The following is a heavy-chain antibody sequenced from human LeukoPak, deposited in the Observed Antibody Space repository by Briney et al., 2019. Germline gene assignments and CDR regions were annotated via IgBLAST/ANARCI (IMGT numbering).Heavy chain of an antibody. CDR2: INPNTGDT. J-gene: IGHJ5*02. Sequence: GASVKVSCTASGYTFTAYYVHWVRQAPGQGLEWIGWINPNTGDTNYAPKFQGRVTMIKHTSTNSAYMELNKLTSDDTAVYYCGRGNKSFDPWGQGTLVTVSS. CDR1: GYTFTAYY. CDR3: GRGNKSFDP. V-gene: IGHV1-2*02.